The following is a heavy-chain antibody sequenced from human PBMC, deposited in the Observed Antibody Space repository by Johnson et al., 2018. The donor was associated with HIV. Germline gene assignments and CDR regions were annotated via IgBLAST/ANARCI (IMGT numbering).Heavy chain of an antibody. Sequence: MQLVESGGGLVQPGGSLRLSCAASGFTVSSNYMSWVRQAPGKGLEWVSVIYSGGSTYYADSVKGRFTISRDNSKNTLYLQMNSLRAEDTAVYYCAKDLSFCLLSLGPASSVLELGANVRGLLGLRWAMWG. V-gene: IGHV3-66*02. J-gene: IGHJ1*01. D-gene: IGHD1-26*01. CDR2: IYSGGST. CDR3: AKDLSFCLLSLGPASSVLELGANVRGLLGLRWAM. CDR1: GFTVSSNY.